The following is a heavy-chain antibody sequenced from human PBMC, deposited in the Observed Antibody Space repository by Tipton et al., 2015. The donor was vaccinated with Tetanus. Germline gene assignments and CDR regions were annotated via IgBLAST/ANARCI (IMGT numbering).Heavy chain of an antibody. D-gene: IGHD3-10*01. J-gene: IGHJ4*02. V-gene: IGHV4-59*01. CDR1: GASISGYY. CDR2: IHYTGST. CDR3: ARTGWFGHMPAFDS. Sequence: GASISGYYWNWIRQPPGKGLEWIGYIHYTGSTNYNPSLKSRVTLSSDTSKAQFSLKLISVTPADTAIYYCARTGWFGHMPAFDSWGLGTLVTVSS.